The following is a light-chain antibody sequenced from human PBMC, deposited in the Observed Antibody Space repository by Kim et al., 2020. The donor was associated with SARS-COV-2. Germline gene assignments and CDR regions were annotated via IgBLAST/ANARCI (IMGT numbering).Light chain of an antibody. J-gene: IGKJ4*01. V-gene: IGKV3-15*01. Sequence: SPGERVTLSCRASQSVSTNLAWYQQKPGQAPRLLIYGASTRATGLPARFSGSGSGTEFTLTISSLQSEDFAVYYCQQYHNWPPLTFGGGTKVEI. CDR3: QQYHNWPPLT. CDR2: GAS. CDR1: QSVSTN.